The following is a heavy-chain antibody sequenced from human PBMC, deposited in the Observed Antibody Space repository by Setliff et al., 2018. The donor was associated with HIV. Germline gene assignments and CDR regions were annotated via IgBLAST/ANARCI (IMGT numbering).Heavy chain of an antibody. D-gene: IGHD4-17*01. CDR2: INHSGST. CDR3: AIRGSPTVVTPHFDY. V-gene: IGHV4-34*01. CDR1: GGSFSGYY. Sequence: KPSETLSLTCAVYGGSFSGYYWSWIRQPPGKGLEWIGEINHSGSTNYNPSLKSRVTISVDTSKNQFSLKLSSVTAADTAVYYCAIRGSPTVVTPHFDYWGQGTLVTVSS. J-gene: IGHJ4*02.